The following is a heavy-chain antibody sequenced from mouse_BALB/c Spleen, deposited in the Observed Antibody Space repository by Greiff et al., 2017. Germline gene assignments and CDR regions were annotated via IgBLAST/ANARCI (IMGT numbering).Heavy chain of an antibody. D-gene: IGHD2-13*01. CDR2: ISSGGGST. J-gene: IGHJ2*01. CDR1: GFAFSSYD. Sequence: EVQLVESGGGLVKPGGSLKLSCAASGFAFSSYDMSWVRQTPEKRLEWVAYISSGGGSTYYPDTVKGRFTISRDNAKNTLYLQMSSLKSEDTAMYYCARRGDGDYWGQGTTLTVSS. V-gene: IGHV5-12-1*01. CDR3: ARRGDGDY.